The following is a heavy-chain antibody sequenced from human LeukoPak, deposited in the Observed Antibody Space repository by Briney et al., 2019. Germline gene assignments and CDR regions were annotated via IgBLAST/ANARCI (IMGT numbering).Heavy chain of an antibody. CDR1: GFTFNNFG. CDR3: AKEVWWLHYFDY. V-gene: IGHV3-30*02. Sequence: GGSLRLSCRASGFTFNNFGMHWVRQAPGKGLEWVAFIRHDGSEKYFANSVKGRFTISRDNAKNSLYLQMNSLRAEDTAVYYCAKEVWWLHYFDYWGQGTLVTVSS. J-gene: IGHJ4*02. CDR2: IRHDGSEK. D-gene: IGHD5-12*01.